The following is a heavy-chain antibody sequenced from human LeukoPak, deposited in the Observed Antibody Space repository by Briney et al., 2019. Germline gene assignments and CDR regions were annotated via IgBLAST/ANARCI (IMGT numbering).Heavy chain of an antibody. J-gene: IGHJ4*02. Sequence: GGSLRLSCAASGFTFRYYAMSWVRQAPGKGLEWVSAISSSGETTYYADSVKGRFTISRDNSKNTLYLQMHRLRAEDTALYYCAKFAGRYYYDSSGYYFGNWGQGTLVTVSS. V-gene: IGHV3-23*01. CDR1: GFTFRYYA. D-gene: IGHD3-22*01. CDR3: AKFAGRYYYDSSGYYFGN. CDR2: ISSSGETT.